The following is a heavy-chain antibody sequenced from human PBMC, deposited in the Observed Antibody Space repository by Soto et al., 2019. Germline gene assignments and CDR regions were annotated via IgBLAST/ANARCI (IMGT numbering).Heavy chain of an antibody. CDR2: ISGSGGST. Sequence: GGSLRLSCAASGFTFSSYAMSWVRQAPGKGLEWVSAISGSGGSTYYADSVKGRFTISRDNSKNTLYLQMNSLRAEDTAVYYCAKGIFLNDISRGYNWNYFVFDYWGQGTLVTVSS. V-gene: IGHV3-23*01. J-gene: IGHJ4*02. CDR3: AKGIFLNDISRGYNWNYFVFDY. CDR1: GFTFSSYA. D-gene: IGHD1-7*01.